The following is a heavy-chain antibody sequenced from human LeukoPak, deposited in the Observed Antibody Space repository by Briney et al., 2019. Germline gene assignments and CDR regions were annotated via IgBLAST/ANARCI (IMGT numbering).Heavy chain of an antibody. CDR1: GFTFRNYW. V-gene: IGHV3-7*01. CDR2: INLDGSEK. Sequence: AGGSLRLSCAASGFTFRNYWMSWVRQAPGKGLEWVANINLDGSEKYYVDSVKGRFTISRDNAKISLYLQMTSLRAEDTAVYYCARDARVVIDYWGQGTLVTVSS. CDR3: ARDARVVIDY. J-gene: IGHJ4*02. D-gene: IGHD2-2*01.